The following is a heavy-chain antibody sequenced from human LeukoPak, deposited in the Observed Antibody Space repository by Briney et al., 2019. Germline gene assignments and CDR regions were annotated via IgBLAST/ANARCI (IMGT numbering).Heavy chain of an antibody. Sequence: SETLSLTCTVSGDSLNTYYWSWIRQPPGKGVEWVRYFYYSGSTNYNLPLKSRVTISVDTSKNQFCLKLSSVTAADTAVYYCARNYFGSGSYSGIFDYWGQGTLVTVSS. CDR1: GDSLNTYY. CDR2: FYYSGST. D-gene: IGHD3-10*01. CDR3: ARNYFGSGSYSGIFDY. J-gene: IGHJ4*02. V-gene: IGHV4-59*01.